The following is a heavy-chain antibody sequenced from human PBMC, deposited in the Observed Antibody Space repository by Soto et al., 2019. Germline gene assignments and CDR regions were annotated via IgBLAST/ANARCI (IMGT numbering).Heavy chain of an antibody. V-gene: IGHV3-11*01. CDR3: ARVWFITIFGVVIIDYFDY. CDR2: ISSSGSTI. CDR1: GFTFSDYY. Sequence: PGGSLRLSCAASGFTFSDYYMSWIRQAPGKGLEWVSYISSSGSTIYYADSVKGRFTISRDNTKNSLYLQMNSLRAEDTAVYYCARVWFITIFGVVIIDYFDYWGQGTLVTVSS. J-gene: IGHJ4*02. D-gene: IGHD3-3*01.